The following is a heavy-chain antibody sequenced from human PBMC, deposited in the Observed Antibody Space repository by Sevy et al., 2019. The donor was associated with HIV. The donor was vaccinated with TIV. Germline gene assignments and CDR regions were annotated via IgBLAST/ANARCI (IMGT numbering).Heavy chain of an antibody. CDR2: VFHRGST. Sequence: SETLSLTCAVSGYSITSGYLWGWIRQPPGKGLEWIGSVFHRGSTYYNPSLNSRVIISVDTSKNHFSLKLNSVTAADTAVYYCARHSHGSGTYYVPFDSWGQGTLVTVSS. CDR3: ARHSHGSGTYYVPFDS. V-gene: IGHV4-38-2*01. CDR1: GYSITSGYL. J-gene: IGHJ4*02. D-gene: IGHD3-10*01.